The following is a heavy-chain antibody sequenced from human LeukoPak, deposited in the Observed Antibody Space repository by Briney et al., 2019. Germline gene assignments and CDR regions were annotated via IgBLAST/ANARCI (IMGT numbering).Heavy chain of an antibody. V-gene: IGHV3-64D*09. J-gene: IGHJ1*01. Sequence: GGSLRLSCSASGFPFSSYAMHWVRQAPGKGLEYVSAISDSGGSTYYADSVKGRFTISRDNSKNTLYLQMSSLRAEDTAVYYCARDSYYYDSTGYILWGQGTLVTVSS. CDR1: GFPFSSYA. CDR2: ISDSGGST. CDR3: ARDSYYYDSTGYIL. D-gene: IGHD3-22*01.